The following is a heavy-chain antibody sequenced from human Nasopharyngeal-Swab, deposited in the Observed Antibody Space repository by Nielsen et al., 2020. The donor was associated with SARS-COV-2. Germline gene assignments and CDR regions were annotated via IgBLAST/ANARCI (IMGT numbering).Heavy chain of an antibody. CDR3: ATYGYESYYYYYMDV. D-gene: IGHD5-18*01. CDR2: IYYSGST. CDR1: GGSISSSSYY. V-gene: IGHV4-39*01. J-gene: IGHJ6*03. Sequence: SETLSLTCTVSGGSISSSSYYWGWIRQPPGKGLEWIGSIYYSGSTYYNPSLKSRVTISVDTSKNQFSLKLSSVTAADTAVYYCATYGYESYYYYYMDVWGKGTTVTVSS.